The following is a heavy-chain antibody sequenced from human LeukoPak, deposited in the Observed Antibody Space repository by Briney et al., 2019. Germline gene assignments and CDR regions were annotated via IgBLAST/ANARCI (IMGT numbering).Heavy chain of an antibody. CDR3: ARILYCGGGDCYFDY. V-gene: IGHV1-2*06. CDR2: INPNSGGT. D-gene: IGHD2-21*01. CDR1: GYTFTGYY. J-gene: IGHJ4*02. Sequence: GASVKVSCKASGYTFTGYYMHWVRQAPGQGLEWMGRINPNSGGTNYAQKFQGRVTMTRDTSISTAYMEVSRLRSDDTAVYYCARILYCGGGDCYFDYWGQGTLVPVSS.